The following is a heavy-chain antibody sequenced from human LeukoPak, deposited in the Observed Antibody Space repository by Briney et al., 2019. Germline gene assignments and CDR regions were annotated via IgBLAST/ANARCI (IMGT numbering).Heavy chain of an antibody. V-gene: IGHV1-69*05. J-gene: IGHJ6*02. D-gene: IGHD6-19*01. CDR2: IIPIFGTA. Sequence: SVKVSCKASGGTFSSYAISWVRQAPGQGLEWMGGIIPIFGTANYAQKFQGRVTITTDESTSTAYMELSSLRSEDTAVYYCARERTAGAVAGMDYYYYGMDVWGQGTTVTVSS. CDR3: ARERTAGAVAGMDYYYYGMDV. CDR1: GGTFSSYA.